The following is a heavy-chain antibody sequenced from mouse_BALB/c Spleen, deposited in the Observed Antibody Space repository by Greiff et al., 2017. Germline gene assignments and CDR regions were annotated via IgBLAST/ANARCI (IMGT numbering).Heavy chain of an antibody. D-gene: IGHD1-1*01. CDR1: GYTFSSYW. V-gene: IGHV1-9*01. Sequence: VLLQQSGAELMKPGASVKISCKATGYTFSSYWIEWVKQRPGHGLEWIGEILPGSGSTNYNEKFKGKSTFTADTSSNTAYMQLSSLTSEDSAVHYCERAYYGSRVCYFDVWGAGTTVTVSS. CDR2: ILPGSGST. J-gene: IGHJ1*01. CDR3: ERAYYGSRVCYFDV.